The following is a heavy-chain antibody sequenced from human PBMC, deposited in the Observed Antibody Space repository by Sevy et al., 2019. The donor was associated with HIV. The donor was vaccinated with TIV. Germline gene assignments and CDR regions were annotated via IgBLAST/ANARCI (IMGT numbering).Heavy chain of an antibody. CDR3: AREGCSRPHDY. D-gene: IGHD2-8*01. CDR2: LSFGCGKI. CDR1: GFAFHEYS. Sequence: GGSLRLSCAASGFAFHEYSMSWIRQAPGKGLEWVATLSFGCGKINYADSVKGRFTISRDNSKNSFYLQMDILRVEDTALYYCAREGCSRPHDYWGQGTRVTVSS. J-gene: IGHJ4*02. V-gene: IGHV3-23*01.